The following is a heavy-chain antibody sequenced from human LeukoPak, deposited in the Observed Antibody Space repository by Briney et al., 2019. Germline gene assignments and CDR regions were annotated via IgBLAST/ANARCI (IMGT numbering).Heavy chain of an antibody. J-gene: IGHJ3*02. CDR1: GFTFSSYG. D-gene: IGHD6-19*01. Sequence: PGGSLRLSCAASGFTFSSYGMHWVRQAPGKGLEWVAVISYDGSNKYYADSVKGRFTISRDDSKNTLYLQMNSLRAEDTAVYYCAKDQSSGWYSDAFDIWGQGTMVTVSS. CDR2: ISYDGSNK. V-gene: IGHV3-30*18. CDR3: AKDQSSGWYSDAFDI.